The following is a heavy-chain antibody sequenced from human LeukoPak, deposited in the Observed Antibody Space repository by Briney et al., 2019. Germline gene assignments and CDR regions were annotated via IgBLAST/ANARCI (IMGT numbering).Heavy chain of an antibody. J-gene: IGHJ6*02. V-gene: IGHV1-18*01. Sequence: GASVKVSCKASGYTFTSYGISWVRQALGQGLEWMGWISAYYGNTNYAQKLQGRVTLTTDTSTSTAYMELRSLTSDDTAVYFCARADVISPRYYYGMDVWGPGTTVSVSS. CDR3: ARADVISPRYYYGMDV. CDR1: GYTFTSYG. CDR2: ISAYYGNT. D-gene: IGHD3-9*01.